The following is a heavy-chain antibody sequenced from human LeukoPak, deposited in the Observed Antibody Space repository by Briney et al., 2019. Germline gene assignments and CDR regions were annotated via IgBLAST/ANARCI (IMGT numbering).Heavy chain of an antibody. CDR1: GYTFASYG. V-gene: IGHV1-18*01. D-gene: IGHD3-10*01. Sequence: ASVKVACKASGYTFASYGISWVRLAPGQGLEWMGWISGYNGNTNYAKNLQGRVTVTTNTSTSTAYMELRSLTSDDTAVYYCARDRSGSGSYIDYWGQGTLVTVSS. J-gene: IGHJ4*02. CDR3: ARDRSGSGSYIDY. CDR2: ISGYNGNT.